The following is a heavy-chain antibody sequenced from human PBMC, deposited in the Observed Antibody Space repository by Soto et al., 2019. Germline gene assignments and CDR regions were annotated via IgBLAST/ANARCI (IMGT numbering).Heavy chain of an antibody. CDR3: ARDLYYSSGRYFDHDAFDS. CDR1: GYTFTSYG. Sequence: QVQLVQSGADVKKPGASVKVSCKASGYTFTSYGISWVRQAPGQGLEWMGWISPHNDRTKYARRFQDRVTMTTETPTSTVYMELGSLRSDDTAVYYCARDLYYSSGRYFDHDAFDSWGQGTVVTVSS. D-gene: IGHD6-19*01. V-gene: IGHV1-18*01. CDR2: ISPHNDRT. J-gene: IGHJ3*02.